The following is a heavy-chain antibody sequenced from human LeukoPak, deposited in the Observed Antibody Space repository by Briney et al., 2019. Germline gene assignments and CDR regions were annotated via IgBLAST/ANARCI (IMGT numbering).Heavy chain of an antibody. CDR3: ARGFRGDNFDY. CDR1: GGSISSSSYY. Sequence: TSETLSLTCTVSGGSISSSSYYWGWIRQPPGKGLEWIGTIHHSGSADDNPSLKSRVSISLDTSKNQFSLKLSSVTAADTAVYYCARGFRGDNFDYWGQGTLVTVSS. V-gene: IGHV4-39*07. D-gene: IGHD7-27*01. J-gene: IGHJ4*02. CDR2: IHHSGSA.